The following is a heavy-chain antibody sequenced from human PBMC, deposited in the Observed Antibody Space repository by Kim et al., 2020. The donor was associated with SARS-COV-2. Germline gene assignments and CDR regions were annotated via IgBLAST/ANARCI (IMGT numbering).Heavy chain of an antibody. J-gene: IGHJ4*02. V-gene: IGHV1-18*01. CDR3: ARDQQDVVVHSRLDPAY. D-gene: IGHD3-22*01. CDR2: ISAYNGNT. CDR1: GYTFTSYG. Sequence: ASVKVSCKASGYTFTSYGISWVRQAPGQGLEWMGWISAYNGNTNYAQKLQGRVTMTTDTSTSTAYMELRSLRSDDTAVYYCARDQQDVVVHSRLDPAYWGQGTLVTVSS.